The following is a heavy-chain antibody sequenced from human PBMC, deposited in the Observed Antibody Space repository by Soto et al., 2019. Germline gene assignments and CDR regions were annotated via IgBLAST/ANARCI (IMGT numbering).Heavy chain of an antibody. CDR3: ARDFYYDSSGYYFAFDY. D-gene: IGHD3-22*01. J-gene: IGHJ4*02. CDR2: ISYDGSNK. CDR1: GFTFSSYA. V-gene: IGHV3-30-3*01. Sequence: LRLSCAASGFTFSSYAMHWVRQAPGKGLEWVAVISYDGSNKYYADSVKGRFTISRDNSKNTLYLQMNSLRAEDTAVYYCARDFYYDSSGYYFAFDYWGQGTLVTVSS.